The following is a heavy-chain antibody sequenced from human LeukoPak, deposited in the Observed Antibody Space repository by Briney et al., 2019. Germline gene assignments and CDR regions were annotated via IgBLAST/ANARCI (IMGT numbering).Heavy chain of an antibody. Sequence: PSETLSLTCSVSGGSISGHYWTWIRQPPGKGLEWIGYIYYTGSTNYSPSLRSRVTISLDTSKNQFSLNLSSVTAADTAVYYCARFSRDAVSTPYYLNYWGQGTLVTVSS. CDR1: GGSISGHY. V-gene: IGHV4-59*11. J-gene: IGHJ4*02. D-gene: IGHD5/OR15-5a*01. CDR2: IYYTGST. CDR3: ARFSRDAVSTPYYLNY.